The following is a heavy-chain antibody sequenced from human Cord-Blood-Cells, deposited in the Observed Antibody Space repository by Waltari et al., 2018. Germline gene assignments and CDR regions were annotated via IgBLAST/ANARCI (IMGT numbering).Heavy chain of an antibody. D-gene: IGHD6-6*01. V-gene: IGHV3-9*01. CDR1: GFTFDDYA. CDR2: ISWNSGSI. CDR3: AKDQAAARPLNYWYFDL. Sequence: EVQLVESGGGLVQPGRSLRLSCAASGFTFDDYAMHWVRQDPGKGLGWVSGISWNSGSIGYADSVKGRFTISRDNAKNSLYLQMNSLRAEDTALYYCAKDQAAARPLNYWYFDLWGRGTLVTVSS. J-gene: IGHJ2*01.